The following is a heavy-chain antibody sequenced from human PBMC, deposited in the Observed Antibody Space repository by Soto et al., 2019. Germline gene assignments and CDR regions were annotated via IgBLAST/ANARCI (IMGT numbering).Heavy chain of an antibody. Sequence: QVQLVESGGGVVQPGRSLRLSCAASGFTFSSYGMHWVRQAPGKGLEWVAVISYDGSNKYYADSVKGRFTISRDNSKNTLYLQMNSLRAEDTAVYYCAKDQGSGVTGTSYYYYYGMDVWGQGTTVTVSS. CDR1: GFTFSSYG. D-gene: IGHD1-20*01. V-gene: IGHV3-30*18. CDR2: ISYDGSNK. CDR3: AKDQGSGVTGTSYYYYYGMDV. J-gene: IGHJ6*02.